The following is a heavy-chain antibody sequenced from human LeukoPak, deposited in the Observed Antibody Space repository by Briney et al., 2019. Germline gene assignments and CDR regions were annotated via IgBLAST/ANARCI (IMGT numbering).Heavy chain of an antibody. D-gene: IGHD1-26*01. Sequence: SETLSLTCTVSGGSISSGDYYWSWIRQPPGKGLEWIGYIYYSGSTYYNPSLKSRVTISVDTSKDRFSLKLSSVTAADTAVYYCARGSGSYSKNFDYWGQGTLVTVSS. J-gene: IGHJ4*02. CDR2: IYYSGST. CDR3: ARGSGSYSKNFDY. CDR1: GGSISSGDYY. V-gene: IGHV4-30-4*01.